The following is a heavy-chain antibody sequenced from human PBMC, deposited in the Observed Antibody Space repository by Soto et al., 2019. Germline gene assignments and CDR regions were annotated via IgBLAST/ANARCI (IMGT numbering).Heavy chain of an antibody. V-gene: IGHV3-21*01. Sequence: GSLRLSCAASGFTFSSYSMNWVRQAPGKGLEWVSSISSSSSYIYYADSVKGRFTISRDNAKNSLYLQMNSLRAEDTAVYYCARVFAAAGTTLFDPWGQGTLVTVSS. CDR1: GFTFSSYS. D-gene: IGHD6-13*01. CDR3: ARVFAAAGTTLFDP. CDR2: ISSSSSYI. J-gene: IGHJ5*02.